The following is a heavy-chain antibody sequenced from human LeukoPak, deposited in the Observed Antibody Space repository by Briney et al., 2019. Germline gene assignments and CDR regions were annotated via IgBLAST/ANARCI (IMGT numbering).Heavy chain of an antibody. CDR1: GFTFSSYA. V-gene: IGHV3-23*01. CDR3: AKDLNTGYDSSGYFDY. CDR2: ISGSSGST. Sequence: PGGSLRLSCAASGFTFSSYAMSWVRQAPGKGLEWVSAISGSSGSTYYADSVKGRFTISRDNSKNTLYLQMNSMRAEDTAVYYCAKDLNTGYDSSGYFDYWGQGTLVTVSS. J-gene: IGHJ4*02. D-gene: IGHD3-22*01.